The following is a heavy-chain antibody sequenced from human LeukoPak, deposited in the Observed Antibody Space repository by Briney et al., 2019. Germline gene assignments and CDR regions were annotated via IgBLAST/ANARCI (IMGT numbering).Heavy chain of an antibody. D-gene: IGHD5-18*01. CDR2: IKQDGSEK. CDR1: GFTFSSYW. J-gene: IGHJ4*02. V-gene: IGHV3-7*01. CDR3: ASGMSDLRGYTYGFFDY. Sequence: GGSLRLSCAASGFTFSSYWMSWVRQTPGKGLEWVANIKQDGSEKYYVDSVKGRFTISRDNGKNSLYLQMNSLRVEDTAVYYCASGMSDLRGYTYGFFDYWGQGTLVTVSS.